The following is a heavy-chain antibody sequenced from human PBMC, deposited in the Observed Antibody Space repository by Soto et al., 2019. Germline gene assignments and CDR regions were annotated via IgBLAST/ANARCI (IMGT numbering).Heavy chain of an antibody. D-gene: IGHD2-8*01. V-gene: IGHV2-5*02. CDR2: IYWDDDH. CDR1: GFSLSSNGVG. CDR3: AREMYFSPYFDS. Sequence: QITLRESGPALVRPTQTLTLTCTFSGFSLSSNGVGVGWIRQPPGKALEWLALIYWDDDHRYSPSLQTRLTITKDTSKNQVVLTMTKLDPVDTATYYCAREMYFSPYFDSWGQGTLVTVSS. J-gene: IGHJ4*02.